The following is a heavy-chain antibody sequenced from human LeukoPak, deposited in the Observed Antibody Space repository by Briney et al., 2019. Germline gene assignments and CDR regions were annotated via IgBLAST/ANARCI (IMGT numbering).Heavy chain of an antibody. V-gene: IGHV1-8*01. CDR1: GYIFTSYD. J-gene: IGHJ3*02. CDR3: ARGIGASGGYSALDI. CDR2: MNPNSGHT. D-gene: IGHD3-10*01. Sequence: ASVKVSCKASGYIFTSYDIHWVRQAAGQGLEWMGWMNPNSGHTGYAQKFQGRVTIIKNTSISAVHMELSNLRSEDTAVYFCARGIGASGGYSALDIWGQGTMVTVS.